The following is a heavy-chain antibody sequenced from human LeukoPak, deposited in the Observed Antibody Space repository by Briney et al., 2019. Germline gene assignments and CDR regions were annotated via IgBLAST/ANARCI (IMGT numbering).Heavy chain of an antibody. J-gene: IGHJ5*02. CDR1: GFTFSSYA. D-gene: IGHD3-22*01. Sequence: PGGSLRLSCAASGFTFSSYAMSWVRQAPGKGLEWVSAISGSGGSTYYADSVKGRFTISGDNSKNTLYLQMNSLRAEDTAVYYCAKDTRVYDSSGYYSAWGQGTLVTVSS. CDR2: ISGSGGST. V-gene: IGHV3-23*01. CDR3: AKDTRVYDSSGYYSA.